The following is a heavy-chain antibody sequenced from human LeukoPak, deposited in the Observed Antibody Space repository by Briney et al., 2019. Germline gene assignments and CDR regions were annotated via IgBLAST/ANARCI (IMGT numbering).Heavy chain of an antibody. J-gene: IGHJ4*02. D-gene: IGHD6-13*01. CDR1: GFIFSIYA. CDR2: ISGSGGST. CDR3: ARVIRAAPGKGYFDY. V-gene: IGHV3-23*01. Sequence: GGPLRLSCATSGFIFSIYALSWVRQAPGKGLEWASSISGSGGSTYHADSVKGRFTISRDSSKNTLYLQMNSLRAEDTAIYYCARVIRAAPGKGYFDYWGQGTLVTVSS.